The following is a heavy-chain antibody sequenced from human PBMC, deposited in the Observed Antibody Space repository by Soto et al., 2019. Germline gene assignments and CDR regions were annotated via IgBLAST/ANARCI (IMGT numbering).Heavy chain of an antibody. CDR2: IAYDGTNK. CDR1: GFTFSSYC. J-gene: IGHJ6*02. V-gene: IGHV3-30*04. CDR3: VRGGVWGFLEWPYYYAMDV. D-gene: IGHD3-3*01. Sequence: PGGSLRLSCAASGFTFSSYCMHWVRQAPGKELQWVAVIAYDGTNKYYADYARGRFTISRDNSRNTLSLQMNSLRAEDTAVYYCVRGGVWGFLEWPYYYAMDVWVQGTMLTVSS.